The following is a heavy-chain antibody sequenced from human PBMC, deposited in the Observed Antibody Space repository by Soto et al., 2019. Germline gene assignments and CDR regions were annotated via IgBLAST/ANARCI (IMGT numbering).Heavy chain of an antibody. Sequence: GGSLRLACAASGFTVSSNYMSWVRQAPGKGLEWVSVIYSGGSTYYADSVKGRFTISRHNSKNTLYLQMNSLRAEDTAVYYCARMSHRGYRNGFAYWGQGTLVTVS. CDR2: IYSGGST. J-gene: IGHJ4*02. V-gene: IGHV3-53*04. CDR3: ARMSHRGYRNGFAY. D-gene: IGHD4-4*01. CDR1: GFTVSSNY.